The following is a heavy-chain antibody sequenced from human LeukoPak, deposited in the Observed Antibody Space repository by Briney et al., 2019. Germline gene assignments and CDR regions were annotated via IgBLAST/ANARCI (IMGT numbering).Heavy chain of an antibody. CDR2: INSSSRTI. Sequence: GGSLKLSCAASGFTFSSYEMNWVRQAPGKGLEWVSYINSSSRTIYYADSVKGRFTISRDNASSFAYLQISSLRAEDTAVYYCARGDAICDFWRGDDCWRQGLLVSVSA. D-gene: IGHD3-3*01. J-gene: IGHJ4*02. CDR1: GFTFSSYE. V-gene: IGHV3-48*03. CDR3: ARGDAICDFWRGDDC.